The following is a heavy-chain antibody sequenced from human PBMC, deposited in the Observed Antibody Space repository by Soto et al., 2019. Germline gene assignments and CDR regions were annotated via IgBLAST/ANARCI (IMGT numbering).Heavy chain of an antibody. V-gene: IGHV4-31*03. CDR2: IYYDGRS. Sequence: PSETLSLTCSVSGDSISRNGYFWTWIRQHPGKGLEWIGYIYYDGRSYYTPSLKSRVIISVDTSKNQFSLNLTAVTAADTAVYYCARGTMLRGPGYYYAMDVWGQGTTVTVSS. D-gene: IGHD3-10*01. CDR3: ARGTMLRGPGYYYAMDV. CDR1: GDSISRNGYF. J-gene: IGHJ6*02.